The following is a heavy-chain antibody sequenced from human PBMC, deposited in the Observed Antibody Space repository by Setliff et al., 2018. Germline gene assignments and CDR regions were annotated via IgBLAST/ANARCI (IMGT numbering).Heavy chain of an antibody. J-gene: IGHJ4*02. CDR2: VYYSGNT. V-gene: IGHV4-39*07. D-gene: IGHD3-22*01. CDR3: ARYDSSGYSENYYFDY. Sequence: SEPFLTCTVSGGSISTTDYYWGWIRQPPGKGLEWIGCVYYSGNTYYSPSLKSRVTMFVDTSKNQFSLMLYSVTAADTAIYYCARYDSSGYSENYYFDYWGQGTLVTVSS. CDR1: GGSISTTDYY.